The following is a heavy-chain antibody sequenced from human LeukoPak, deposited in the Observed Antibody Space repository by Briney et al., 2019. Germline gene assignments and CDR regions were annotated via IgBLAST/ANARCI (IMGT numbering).Heavy chain of an antibody. Sequence: GGSLRLFCAAAGFSFNSYAMTWVRQAPGKGLEWVSVISGSGDKTYYADSVKGRFTISRDNSKNTLYLQMHSLRAEDTAKYYCAKGSHSTGWFYFDYWGQGTLVTVSS. CDR2: ISGSGDKT. D-gene: IGHD2/OR15-2a*01. CDR1: GFSFNSYA. CDR3: AKGSHSTGWFYFDY. V-gene: IGHV3-23*01. J-gene: IGHJ4*02.